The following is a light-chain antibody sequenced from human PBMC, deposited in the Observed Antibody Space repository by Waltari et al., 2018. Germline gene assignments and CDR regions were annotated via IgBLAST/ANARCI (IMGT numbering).Light chain of an antibody. CDR2: GAS. V-gene: IGKV3-15*01. CDR3: QQYNNWPWT. Sequence: EIVITQSPATLSVSPGERATLSCRARQSVRSNLAWYQQKPGQAPSLLIYGASTRATGIPARFSGSGSGTEFTLTISSLQSEDFAVYYCQQYNNWPWTFGQGTKVEIK. J-gene: IGKJ1*01. CDR1: QSVRSN.